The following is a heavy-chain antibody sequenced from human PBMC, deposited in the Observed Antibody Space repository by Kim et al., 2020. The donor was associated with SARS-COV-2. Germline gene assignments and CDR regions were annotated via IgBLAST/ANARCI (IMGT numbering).Heavy chain of an antibody. Sequence: GGSLRLSCAASGFTFSSYAMSWVRQAPGKGLEWVSVIYSGGSSTYYADSVKGRFTISRDNSKNTLYLQMNSLRAEDTAVYYCAKDPAIVVVPAAPVDWYFDLWGRGTLVTVSS. V-gene: IGHV3-23*03. J-gene: IGHJ2*01. CDR1: GFTFSSYA. D-gene: IGHD2-2*01. CDR3: AKDPAIVVVPAAPVDWYFDL. CDR2: IYSGGSST.